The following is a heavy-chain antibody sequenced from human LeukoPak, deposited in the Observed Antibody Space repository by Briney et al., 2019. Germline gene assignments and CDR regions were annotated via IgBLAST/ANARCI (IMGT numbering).Heavy chain of an antibody. CDR1: GGSFSGHY. D-gene: IGHD1-26*01. Sequence: KPSETLSLTCAVYGGSFSGHYWSWIRQPPGKGLEWIGEINHSGSTNYNPSLKSRVTISLDTSKNQFSLNLSSVTAADTAVYYCARRPSGGTNWFDPWGQGSLVTVSS. CDR2: INHSGST. V-gene: IGHV4-34*01. CDR3: ARRPSGGTNWFDP. J-gene: IGHJ5*02.